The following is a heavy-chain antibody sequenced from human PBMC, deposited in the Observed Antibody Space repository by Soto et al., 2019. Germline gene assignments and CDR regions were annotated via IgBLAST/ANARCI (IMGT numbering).Heavy chain of an antibody. CDR2: INHLETT. D-gene: IGHD1-26*01. Sequence: SETLSLTCTVSGASITFGGYSWSWIRQTPGKGLEWIGYINHLETTFYNPSFESRLTLSIDRAKNQFSLRLHSMSAADRAVYFCARGGGSDSFDYWGQGILVTVSS. CDR1: GASITFGGYS. CDR3: ARGGGSDSFDY. V-gene: IGHV4-30-2*01. J-gene: IGHJ4*02.